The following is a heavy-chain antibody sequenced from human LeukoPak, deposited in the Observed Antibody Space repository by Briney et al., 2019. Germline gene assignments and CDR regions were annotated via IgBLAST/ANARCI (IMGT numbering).Heavy chain of an antibody. CDR1: GGSFSDYY. V-gene: IGHV4-34*01. CDR3: ARHRASYGAFDI. Sequence: SETLSLTCAVYGGSFSDYYWSWIRQPPGKGLEWSGEINHSGTTNYNPSLKSRVTISVDTSKNQFSLKLSSVIAADTAVYYCARHRASYGAFDIWGHGTLVTVSS. D-gene: IGHD3-10*01. CDR2: INHSGTT. J-gene: IGHJ3*02.